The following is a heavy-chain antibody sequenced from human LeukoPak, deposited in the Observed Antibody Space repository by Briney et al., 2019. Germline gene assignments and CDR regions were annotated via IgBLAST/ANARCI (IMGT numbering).Heavy chain of an antibody. CDR2: ISGSGGST. CDR3: AKGPDPLRIQLWSYFDY. D-gene: IGHD5-18*01. J-gene: IGHJ4*02. Sequence: PGGSLRLSCAASGFTFSSYAMSWVRQAPGKGLEWVSAISGSGGSTYYADSVKGRFTISRGNSKNTLYLQMNSLRAEDTAVYYCAKGPDPLRIQLWSYFDYWGQGTLVTVSS. V-gene: IGHV3-23*01. CDR1: GFTFSSYA.